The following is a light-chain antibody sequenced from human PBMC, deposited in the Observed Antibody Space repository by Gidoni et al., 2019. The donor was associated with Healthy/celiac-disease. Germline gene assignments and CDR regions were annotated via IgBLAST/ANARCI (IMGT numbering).Light chain of an antibody. Sequence: SYELTQPPSVSVSPGQTASITCSGDNLGDKYACCYQQKPGQSPVLVIYQDSKRPSGIPERFSGSNSGNTATLTISGTQAMDEADYYCQAWDSSTVVFGGGTKLTVL. CDR3: QAWDSSTVV. J-gene: IGLJ2*01. V-gene: IGLV3-1*01. CDR1: NLGDKY. CDR2: QDS.